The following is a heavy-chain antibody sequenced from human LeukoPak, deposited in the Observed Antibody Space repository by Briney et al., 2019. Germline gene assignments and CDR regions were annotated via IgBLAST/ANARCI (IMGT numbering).Heavy chain of an antibody. J-gene: IGHJ4*02. D-gene: IGHD5-24*01. CDR3: ARDLGYNYDY. Sequence: PSETLSLTCTVSGGSISSYYWSWIRQPPGKGLEWIGYIYYSGSTNYNPSLKSRVTIPVDTSKNQFSLKLSSVTAADTAVYYCARDLGYNYDYWGQGTLVTVSS. CDR2: IYYSGST. V-gene: IGHV4-59*01. CDR1: GGSISSYY.